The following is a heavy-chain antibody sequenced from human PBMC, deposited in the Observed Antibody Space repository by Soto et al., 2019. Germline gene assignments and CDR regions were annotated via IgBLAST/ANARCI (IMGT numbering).Heavy chain of an antibody. J-gene: IGHJ6*02. V-gene: IGHV3-30*18. CDR2: ISYDGILK. CDR3: AKDFKISGGHYGSLNYYYGMDV. D-gene: IGHD3-10*01. CDR1: GFTFSAFG. Sequence: QVHLVESGGGVVQPGRSLRLSCEASGFTFSAFGMHCVRQAPGKGLEWVAIISYDGILKYYADSVKGRFTISRDTSKSALYLQMNSLRPEDTAVYYCAKDFKISGGHYGSLNYYYGMDVWGQGTTVTVSS.